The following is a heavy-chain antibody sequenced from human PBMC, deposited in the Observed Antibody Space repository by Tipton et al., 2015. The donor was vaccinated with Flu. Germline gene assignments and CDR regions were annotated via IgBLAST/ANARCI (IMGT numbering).Heavy chain of an antibody. CDR2: ISNSGSS. CDR1: SGSISGYY. Sequence: TLSLTCSVSSGSISGYYWSWIRQPPGKGLEWVGYISNSGSSDYNPSLKSRITLSVDTPKNQFTLRLHSVTAADTAVYYCARGGPNYYDSSGSFDSWGQGTLVTVSS. J-gene: IGHJ4*02. CDR3: ARGGPNYYDSSGSFDS. V-gene: IGHV4-59*01. D-gene: IGHD3-22*01.